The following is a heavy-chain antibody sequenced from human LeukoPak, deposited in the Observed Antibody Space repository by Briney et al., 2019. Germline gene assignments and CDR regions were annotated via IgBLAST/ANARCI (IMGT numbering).Heavy chain of an antibody. Sequence: PGASVKVSCKASGYTFTGYYMHWVRQAPGQGLEWMGWINPNSGGTNYAQKFQGWVTMTRDTSISTAYMELSRLRSGDTAVYYCARGGLYGSGSYDNWGQGTLVTVSS. CDR2: INPNSGGT. D-gene: IGHD3-10*01. CDR1: GYTFTGYY. V-gene: IGHV1-2*04. J-gene: IGHJ4*02. CDR3: ARGGLYGSGSYDN.